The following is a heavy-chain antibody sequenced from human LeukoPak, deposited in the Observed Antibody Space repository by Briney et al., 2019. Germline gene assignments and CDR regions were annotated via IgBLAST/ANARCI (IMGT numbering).Heavy chain of an antibody. D-gene: IGHD5-18*01. CDR1: GFTFSSYS. CDR2: VSSSSSYI. J-gene: IGHJ6*02. V-gene: IGHV3-21*01. Sequence: PGGSLRLSCAASGFTFSSYSMNWVRQAPGKGLEWVSSVSSSSSYIYYADSVKGRFTISRDNAKNSLYLQMNSLRAEDTAVYYCARDFLHSYGYNNYYYGMDVWGQGTTVTVSS. CDR3: ARDFLHSYGYNNYYYGMDV.